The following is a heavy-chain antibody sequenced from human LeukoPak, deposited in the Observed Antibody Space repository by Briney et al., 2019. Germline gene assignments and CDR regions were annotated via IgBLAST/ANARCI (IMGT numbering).Heavy chain of an antibody. D-gene: IGHD1-26*01. CDR3: AKDRSIGTYYTFDH. Sequence: GGSLRLSCAASGFTFSDYAMTWVRQAPGKGLEWVATISGSGVMTYYADSVKGRFTVSGDNSKNTVYLQMSSLTAADTAVYYCAKDRSIGTYYTFDHWGQGTLVTVSS. J-gene: IGHJ4*02. V-gene: IGHV3-23*01. CDR2: ISGSGVMT. CDR1: GFTFSDYA.